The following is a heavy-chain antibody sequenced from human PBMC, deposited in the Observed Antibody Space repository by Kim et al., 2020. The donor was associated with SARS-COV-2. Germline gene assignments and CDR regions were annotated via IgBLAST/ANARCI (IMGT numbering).Heavy chain of an antibody. Sequence: GGSLRLSCAASGFTFSSYSMNWVRQAPGKGLEWVSYISSSSSTIYYADSVKGRFTISRDNAKNSLYLQMNSLRYEDTAVYYCARVPYDFWSGYSPHGMDVWGQGTTVTVSS. V-gene: IGHV3-48*02. CDR3: ARVPYDFWSGYSPHGMDV. D-gene: IGHD3-3*01. CDR1: GFTFSSYS. CDR2: ISSSSSTI. J-gene: IGHJ6*02.